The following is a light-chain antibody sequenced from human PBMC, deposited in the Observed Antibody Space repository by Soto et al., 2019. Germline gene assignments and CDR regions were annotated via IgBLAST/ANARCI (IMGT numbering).Light chain of an antibody. CDR2: DVT. J-gene: IGLJ3*02. V-gene: IGLV2-11*01. CDR1: SSDVGGYDS. Sequence: QSVLTQPRSVSGSPGQSVTISCTGSSSDVGGYDSVSWYQHHPGKAPKLMIYDVTKRPSGVPDRFSGFKSGNTASLTISGLQAEDEADYYCCSNAGSYTWVFGGGTKLTVL. CDR3: CSNAGSYTWV.